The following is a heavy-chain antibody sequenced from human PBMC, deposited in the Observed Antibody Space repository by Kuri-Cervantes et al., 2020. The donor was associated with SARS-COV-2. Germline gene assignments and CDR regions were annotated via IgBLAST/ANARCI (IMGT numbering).Heavy chain of an antibody. D-gene: IGHD2-21*01. V-gene: IGHV3-30*18. CDR1: GFNFSRTD. CDR3: AKDRVGVQDF. Sequence: LSLTCAASGFNFSRTDMHWVRQAPGKGLEWVAVISHDGKNKKCIASGKGRFTVSRDNSQNTLYLHMKSLRSEDTAMYYCAKDRVGVQDFWGQGTLVTVSS. J-gene: IGHJ4*02. CDR2: ISHDGKNK.